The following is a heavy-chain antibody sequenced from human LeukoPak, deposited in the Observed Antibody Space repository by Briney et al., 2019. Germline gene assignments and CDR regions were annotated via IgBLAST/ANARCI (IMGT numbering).Heavy chain of an antibody. J-gene: IGHJ4*02. CDR1: GGSISSYY. Sequence: SETLSLTCTVSGGSISSYYWSWIRQPAGKGPECIGRIYASGSTNYNPSLKSRVTMSVDTSKNQFSLKLSSVTAADTAVYYCARAMYDSSGYYFIDYWGQGTLVTVSS. CDR3: ARAMYDSSGYYFIDY. D-gene: IGHD3-22*01. CDR2: IYASGST. V-gene: IGHV4-4*07.